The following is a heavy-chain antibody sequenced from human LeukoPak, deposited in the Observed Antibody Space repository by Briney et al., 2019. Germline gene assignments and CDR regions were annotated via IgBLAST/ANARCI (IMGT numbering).Heavy chain of an antibody. CDR3: ARGRYYHDTSGYYSLDY. CDR2: ISWNSNSI. D-gene: IGHD3-22*01. CDR1: GFTFADYA. J-gene: IGHJ4*02. Sequence: GRSLRLSCEASGFTFADYAMHWVRQAPGKGLEWVSSISWNSNSIDYADSVKGRFTISRDNAKNSLYLQLNSLRAEDMALYYCARGRYYHDTSGYYSLDYWGQGTLVTVSS. V-gene: IGHV3-9*03.